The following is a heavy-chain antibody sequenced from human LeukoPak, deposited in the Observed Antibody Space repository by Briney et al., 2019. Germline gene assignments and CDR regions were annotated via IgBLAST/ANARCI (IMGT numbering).Heavy chain of an antibody. V-gene: IGHV4-34*01. CDR1: GFTFSDYY. J-gene: IGHJ4*02. D-gene: IGHD3-22*01. CDR3: ARSYYDSSGYYYFDY. Sequence: GSLRLSCAASGFTFSDYYMSWIRQAPGKGLEWIGEINHSGSTNYNPSLKSRVTISVDTSKNQFSLKLSSVTAADTAVYYCARSYYDSSGYYYFDYWGQGTLVTVSS. CDR2: INHSGST.